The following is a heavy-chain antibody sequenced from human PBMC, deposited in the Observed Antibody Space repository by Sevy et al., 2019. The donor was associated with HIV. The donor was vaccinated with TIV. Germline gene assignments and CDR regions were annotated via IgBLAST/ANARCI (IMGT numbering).Heavy chain of an antibody. CDR3: AKGMEFSLTQNQVPLTAFES. V-gene: IGHV1-69*13. Sequence: ASMKVSCQTSGGTFRNHIINWVRQAPGHKLEWVGGILPIFGTTNYAQKFRGRVTFTADDSTSTVYMELSRLKSGDTAFYYCAKGMEFSLTQNQVPLTAFESWGQGTLVTVS. J-gene: IGHJ4*02. CDR2: ILPIFGTT. D-gene: IGHD3-16*02. CDR1: GGTFRNHI.